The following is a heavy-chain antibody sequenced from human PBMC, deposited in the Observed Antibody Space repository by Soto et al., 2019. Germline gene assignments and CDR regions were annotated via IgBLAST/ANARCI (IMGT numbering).Heavy chain of an antibody. J-gene: IGHJ6*02. CDR3: VRENYYYGMDV. V-gene: IGHV3-66*01. CDR2: INNAGTT. Sequence: GGSLRLSCAASGFDASVNFMTWVRQAPGRGLEWVSVINNAGTTFYVDSVKGRFTISGDKSKNTLYLQMNSLRVEDTAIYYCVRENYYYGMDVWGQGTAVTVSS. CDR1: GFDASVNF.